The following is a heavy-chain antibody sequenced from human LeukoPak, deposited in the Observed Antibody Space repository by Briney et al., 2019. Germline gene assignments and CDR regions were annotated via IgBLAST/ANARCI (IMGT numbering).Heavy chain of an antibody. CDR3: ARETRGHYYDSSGPDH. CDR1: GFTFRSYE. D-gene: IGHD3-22*01. J-gene: IGHJ5*02. Sequence: GGSLRLSCAASGFTFRSYEMNWVRQAPGKGLEWVSYISSSDSTSHYADSVKGRFTISRDNAKNSLYLQMNSLRVEDMGVYYCARETRGHYYDSSGPDHWGQGTLVTVST. V-gene: IGHV3-48*03. CDR2: ISSSDSTS.